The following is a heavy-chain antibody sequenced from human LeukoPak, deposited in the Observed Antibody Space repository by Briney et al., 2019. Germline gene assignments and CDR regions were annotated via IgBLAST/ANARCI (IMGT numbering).Heavy chain of an antibody. CDR3: ARDPVRISTYDSSGYYPN. CDR2: ISAYNGNT. Sequence: ASVKVSCKASGYTFTSYGISWVRQAPGQGLEWMGWISAYNGNTNYAQKLQGRVTMTTDTSTSTAYMELRSLRSDDTAVYYCARDPVRISTYDSSGYYPNWGQGTLVTVSS. D-gene: IGHD3-22*01. V-gene: IGHV1-18*01. J-gene: IGHJ4*02. CDR1: GYTFTSYG.